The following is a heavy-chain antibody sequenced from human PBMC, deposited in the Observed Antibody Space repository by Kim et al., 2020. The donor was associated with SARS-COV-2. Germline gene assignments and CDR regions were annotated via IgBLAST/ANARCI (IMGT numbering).Heavy chain of an antibody. Sequence: SETLSLTCAVYGGSFSDYYWNWIRQPPGKGLEWIGDINHSGSTNYNPSLKSRVTISVDTSKHQFSLKLNSVTAADTAVYYCARGLAARRAPTVFQWTSNYYYGMDVWGQGTTVTVSS. CDR2: INHSGST. V-gene: IGHV4-34*01. D-gene: IGHD6-6*01. J-gene: IGHJ6*02. CDR1: GGSFSDYY. CDR3: ARGLAARRAPTVFQWTSNYYYGMDV.